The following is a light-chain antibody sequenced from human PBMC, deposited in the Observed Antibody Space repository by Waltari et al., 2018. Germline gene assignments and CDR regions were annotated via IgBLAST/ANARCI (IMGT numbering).Light chain of an antibody. CDR3: QQRSNWIFT. CDR2: DAS. V-gene: IGKV3-11*01. Sequence: EIVLTQSPATLSLSPGERATLPCRASQSVSSYLAWYQQKPGQAPRLLIYDASNRATGIPARFSGSGSGTDFTLTISSLEPEDFAVYYCQQRSNWIFTFGPGTKVDIK. CDR1: QSVSSY. J-gene: IGKJ3*01.